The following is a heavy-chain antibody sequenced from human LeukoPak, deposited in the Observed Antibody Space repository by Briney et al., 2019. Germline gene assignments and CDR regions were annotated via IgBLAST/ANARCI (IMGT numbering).Heavy chain of an antibody. CDR3: TRDIS. V-gene: IGHV3-49*04. Sequence: GGSLRFSCTASGFTFGDYAMSWVRQAPGKGLEWVGFIRSKAYGGTTEYAASVKGRFTISRDDSKSIAYLQMNSLKTDDTAVYYCTRDISWGQGTLVTVSS. CDR1: GFTFGDYA. J-gene: IGHJ5*02. CDR2: IRSKAYGGTT.